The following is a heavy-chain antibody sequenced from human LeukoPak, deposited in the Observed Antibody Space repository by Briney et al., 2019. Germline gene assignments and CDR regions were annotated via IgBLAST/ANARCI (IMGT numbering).Heavy chain of an antibody. CDR2: IRSETYGGTT. D-gene: IGHD2-2*01. CDR3: TSSAMPLAFDY. J-gene: IGHJ4*02. Sequence: PGRSLRLSCTASGFTFGDYAMSWFRQATGKGLEWVGFIRSETYGGTTEYAASVKGRFTISRDDSKSIAYLQMNSLKTEDTAVYYCTSSAMPLAFDYWGQGTLVTVSS. V-gene: IGHV3-49*03. CDR1: GFTFGDYA.